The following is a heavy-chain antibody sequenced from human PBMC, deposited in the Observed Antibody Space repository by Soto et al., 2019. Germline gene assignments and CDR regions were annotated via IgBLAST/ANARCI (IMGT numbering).Heavy chain of an antibody. CDR1: GGSFSGYY. CDR2: INHSGST. CDR3: ARVSNRIYGGNFGFYYPYGMDV. D-gene: IGHD4-17*01. J-gene: IGHJ6*02. Sequence: SETLSLTCAVYGGSFSGYYWSWIRQPPGKGLEWIGEINHSGSTNYNPSLKSRVTISVDTSKNQFSLKLSSVTAADTAVYYCARVSNRIYGGNFGFYYPYGMDVWGQGTTVTVSS. V-gene: IGHV4-34*01.